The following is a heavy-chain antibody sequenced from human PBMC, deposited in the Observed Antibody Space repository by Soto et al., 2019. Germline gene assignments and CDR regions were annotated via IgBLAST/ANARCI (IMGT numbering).Heavy chain of an antibody. D-gene: IGHD3-10*01. CDR2: IYNTGST. V-gene: IGHV4-59*02. CDR1: GDSVSTYW. CDR3: ARGPGASGTYHYYFDY. Sequence: PSETLSLTCTVSGDSVSTYWWSWIRQPPGKGLEWIAYIYNTGSTNYNPSLKSRVIISLDASKNQFSLKLSSVTAADTAVYYCARGPGASGTYHYYFDYWGPGTLVTVSS. J-gene: IGHJ4*02.